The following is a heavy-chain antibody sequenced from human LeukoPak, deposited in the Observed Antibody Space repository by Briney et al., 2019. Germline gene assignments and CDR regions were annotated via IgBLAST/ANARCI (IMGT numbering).Heavy chain of an antibody. V-gene: IGHV3-11*01. CDR2: ISSSGSTI. CDR1: GFTFSDYY. J-gene: IGHJ4*02. D-gene: IGHD6-13*01. Sequence: PGGSLRLSCAASGFTFSDYYMTWIRQAPGKGLEWVSSISSSGSTIYYADSVKGRFTISRDNAKNSVYLQMNSLRAEDTAIYYCAREPSSTGARAAAADGDYWGQGTLVTVSS. CDR3: AREPSSTGARAAAADGDY.